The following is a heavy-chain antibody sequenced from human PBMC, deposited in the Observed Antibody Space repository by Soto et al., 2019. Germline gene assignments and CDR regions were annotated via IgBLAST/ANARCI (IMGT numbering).Heavy chain of an antibody. CDR2: IYPGDSDT. CDR3: ALGGSVTTGLGDGIDV. D-gene: IGHD4-17*01. Sequence: PGESLKISCKASDYMFTSHWIAWVRQMPGKGLEWMGIIYPGDSDTTYSPSFQGQVTISADKSISTAYLQWSSLKASDTAMYYCALGGSVTTGLGDGIDVWGQGTTVTVSS. J-gene: IGHJ6*02. CDR1: DYMFTSHW. V-gene: IGHV5-51*01.